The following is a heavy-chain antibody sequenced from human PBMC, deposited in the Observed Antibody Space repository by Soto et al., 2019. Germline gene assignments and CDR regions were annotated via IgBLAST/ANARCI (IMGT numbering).Heavy chain of an antibody. CDR2: IIPIFGTA. V-gene: IGHV1-69*13. CDR1: GGTFSNYA. J-gene: IGHJ5*02. CDR3: AKDGGREGYFGNWFDP. Sequence: SVKVSCKASGGTFSNYAITWVRQAPGQGLEWLGRIIPIFGTANYAQKFQGRVTITADESTTPAYMELSSLRSDDTAVYYCAKDGGREGYFGNWFDPWGQGTLVTVSS. D-gene: IGHD2-15*01.